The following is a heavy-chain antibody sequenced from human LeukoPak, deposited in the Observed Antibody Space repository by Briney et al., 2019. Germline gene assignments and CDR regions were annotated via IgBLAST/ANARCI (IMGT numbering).Heavy chain of an antibody. V-gene: IGHV3-74*01. D-gene: IGHD6-6*01. CDR2: ISPTGSTT. J-gene: IGHJ4*02. Sequence: GGSLRLSCIASGFSFSGHWMHWARQLPGKGLVWVSRISPTGSTTSYADSVKGRFTVSRDNAKNTLYLQVNNLRAEDAAVYYCARGPNSNWSGLDFWGQGTLLTVSS. CDR3: ARGPNSNWSGLDF. CDR1: GFSFSGHW.